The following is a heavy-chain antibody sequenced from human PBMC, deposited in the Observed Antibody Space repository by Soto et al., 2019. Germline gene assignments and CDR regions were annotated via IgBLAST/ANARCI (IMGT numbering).Heavy chain of an antibody. CDR2: IGGSGVTI. J-gene: IGHJ5*01. CDR3: AKRSLVIPRVLVVRLILLAS. CDR1: GFTLSSYS. V-gene: IGHV3-23*01. D-gene: IGHD6-13*01. Sequence: GGSLRLSCAASGFTLSSYSMSWFRQAPGKGLEWVSSIGGSGVTIYYADSVKGRFTISRENSKNTLYLQMNSRSAEVTSVYYCAKRSLVIPRVLVVRLILLASWGRGTRVRGSS.